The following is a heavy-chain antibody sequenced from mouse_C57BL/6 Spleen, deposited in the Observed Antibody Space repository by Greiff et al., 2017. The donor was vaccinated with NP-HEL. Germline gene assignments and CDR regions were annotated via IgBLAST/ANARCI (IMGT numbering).Heavy chain of an antibody. CDR1: GYAFSSSW. J-gene: IGHJ1*03. D-gene: IGHD1-1*01. Sequence: QVQLQQSGPELVKPGASVKISCKASGYAFSSSWMNWVKQRPGKGLEWIGRIYPGDGDTNYNGKFKGKATLTADKSSSTAYMQLSSLTSEDSAVYFCASDYYGSSSHVWGTGTTVTVSS. V-gene: IGHV1-82*01. CDR3: ASDYYGSSSHV. CDR2: IYPGDGDT.